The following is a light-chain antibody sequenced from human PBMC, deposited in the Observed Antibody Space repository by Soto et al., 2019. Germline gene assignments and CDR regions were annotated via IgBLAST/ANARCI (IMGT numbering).Light chain of an antibody. CDR1: QSLRSNH. CDR2: GAS. Sequence: EIVLTQSPGTLSLSPGERATLSCRASQSLRSNHLAWYQQKPGQAPRLLIYGASSRATGIPDRFSGSGSGTEFTLTINRLEAEDFTVYYCQQYGTSPRTFGPGTKLEIK. V-gene: IGKV3-20*01. CDR3: QQYGTSPRT. J-gene: IGKJ2*01.